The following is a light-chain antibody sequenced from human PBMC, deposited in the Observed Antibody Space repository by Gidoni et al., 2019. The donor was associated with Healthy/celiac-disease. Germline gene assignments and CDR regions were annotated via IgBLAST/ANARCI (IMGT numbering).Light chain of an antibody. CDR2: AAS. V-gene: IGKV1-39*01. CDR3: QQRYSTPPFT. CDR1: QSICSY. J-gene: IGKJ3*01. Sequence: EIQMTQSPSSLSASVGDRVTITCRASQSICSYLTCYHQKPGKAPKLLIYAASSLQSGVPSRFSGSGSRTAFTLTISILQPEDFATYYCQQRYSTPPFTFGPGTKVDIK.